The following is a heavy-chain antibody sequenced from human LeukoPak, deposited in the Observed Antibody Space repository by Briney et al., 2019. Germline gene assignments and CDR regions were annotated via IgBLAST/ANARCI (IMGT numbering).Heavy chain of an antibody. J-gene: IGHJ4*01. D-gene: IGHD6-19*01. Sequence: SETLSLSCTISGDSINGHYWSWIRQPPGKRLEWIGDIHYKGSTNYNLSLKSRVTISVDTSKNHLSLNLTSVLAADTAIYYCARRDTGWNYCDYWGQGILVTVSS. CDR3: ARRDTGWNYCDY. CDR2: IHYKGST. CDR1: GDSINGHY. V-gene: IGHV4-59*08.